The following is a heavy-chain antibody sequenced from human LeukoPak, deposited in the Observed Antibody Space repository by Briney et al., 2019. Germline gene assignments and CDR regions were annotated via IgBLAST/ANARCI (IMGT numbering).Heavy chain of an antibody. V-gene: IGHV3-21*01. CDR2: ISGMSSYI. Sequence: GGSLRLSCAASGFTFSSYTMNWVRQAPGMGLEWVSSISGMSSYIYYADSVKGRFTVSRDNAKNSLYLQMNSLSAEDTALYYCARTTPLVRGIMASDSWGQGTLVTVSS. J-gene: IGHJ4*02. CDR3: ARTTPLVRGIMASDS. CDR1: GFTFSSYT. D-gene: IGHD3-10*01.